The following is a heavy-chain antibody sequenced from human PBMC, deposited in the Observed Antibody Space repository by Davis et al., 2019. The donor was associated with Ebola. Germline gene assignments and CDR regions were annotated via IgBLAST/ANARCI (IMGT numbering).Heavy chain of an antibody. CDR1: GYTFSMYY. J-gene: IGHJ5*02. D-gene: IGHD1-26*01. V-gene: IGHV1-2*06. CDR3: ARGHTYGRWDDWFDP. Sequence: AASVKVSCKASGYTFSMYYIHWVRQAPGQGLEWMGRINPNSGGTNYARKFQGRVTMTRDTSISTAYMELDRLRSDDTAVYYCARGHTYGRWDDWFDPWGQGTLVTVSS. CDR2: INPNSGGT.